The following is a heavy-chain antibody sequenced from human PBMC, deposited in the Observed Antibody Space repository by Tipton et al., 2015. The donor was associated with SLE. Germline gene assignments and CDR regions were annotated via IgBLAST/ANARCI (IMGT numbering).Heavy chain of an antibody. V-gene: IGHV4-59*01. J-gene: IGHJ3*02. D-gene: IGHD5-24*01. CDR2: VYYSGTT. Sequence: TLSLTCTVSGGSISGYYWTWLRQPPGKGLEWIGYVYYSGTTNYNPSLKSRVTMSVDTSKNQFSLSLSSVTAADTAVYYCARGEMDVFDMWGQGTVVSVSS. CDR1: GGSISGYY. CDR3: ARGEMDVFDM.